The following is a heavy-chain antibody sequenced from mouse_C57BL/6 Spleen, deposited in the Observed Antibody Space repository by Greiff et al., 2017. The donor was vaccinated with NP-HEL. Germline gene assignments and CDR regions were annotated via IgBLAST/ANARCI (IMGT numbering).Heavy chain of an antibody. CDR2: IHPNSGST. D-gene: IGHD1-1*01. CDR1: GYTFTSYW. CDR3: ARWEYYGSSSFDY. J-gene: IGHJ2*01. V-gene: IGHV1-64*01. Sequence: QVQLQQPGAELVKPGASVKLSCKASGYTFTSYWMHWVKQRPGQGLEWIGMIHPNSGSTNYNEKFKSKATLTVDKSSSTAYMQLSSLTSEDSAVYYCARWEYYGSSSFDYWGQGTTLTVSS.